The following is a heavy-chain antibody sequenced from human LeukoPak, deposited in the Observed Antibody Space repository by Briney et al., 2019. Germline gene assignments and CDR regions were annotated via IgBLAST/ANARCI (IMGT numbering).Heavy chain of an antibody. Sequence: SETLSLTCAVYGGSFSGYYWSWLRQPPGKGLEWIGEINHSGSTNYNPSLKSRVTISVDTSKNQFSLKLSSVTAADTAVYYCARVVYYDSSGYYTPGVYYYYYYGMDVWGQGTTVTVSS. CDR2: INHSGST. J-gene: IGHJ6*02. CDR1: GGSFSGYY. V-gene: IGHV4-34*01. CDR3: ARVVYYDSSGYYTPGVYYYYYYGMDV. D-gene: IGHD3-22*01.